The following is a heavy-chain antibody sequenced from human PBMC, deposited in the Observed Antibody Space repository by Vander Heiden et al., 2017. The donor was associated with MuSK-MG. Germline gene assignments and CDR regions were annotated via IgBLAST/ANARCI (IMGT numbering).Heavy chain of an antibody. CDR2: ISYDGSNK. V-gene: IGHV3-30*04. Sequence: QVQLVESGGGVVQPGRSLGISCAASGSPFSSYAMHWVLQAPGKGLEWVAVISYDGSNKYYADSVKGRFTISRDNSKNTLYLQMNSMRAEDTAVYYCARKGAAAGTTYFDYWGQGTLVTVSS. D-gene: IGHD6-13*01. J-gene: IGHJ4*02. CDR1: GSPFSSYA. CDR3: ARKGAAAGTTYFDY.